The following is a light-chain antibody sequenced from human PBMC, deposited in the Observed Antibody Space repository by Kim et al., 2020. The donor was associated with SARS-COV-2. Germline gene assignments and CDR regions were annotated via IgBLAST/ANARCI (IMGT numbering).Light chain of an antibody. Sequence: QAVVTQEPSLTVSPGGTVTLTCGSSTGAVTSGHYPYWFQQKPGQAPRTLIYDTSNKQSWTPARFSGSLLGGKAALTLSGAQPEDEADYYCLLTYNGPWVFGGGTQLTVL. CDR1: TGAVTSGHY. V-gene: IGLV7-46*01. J-gene: IGLJ3*02. CDR3: LLTYNGPWV. CDR2: DTS.